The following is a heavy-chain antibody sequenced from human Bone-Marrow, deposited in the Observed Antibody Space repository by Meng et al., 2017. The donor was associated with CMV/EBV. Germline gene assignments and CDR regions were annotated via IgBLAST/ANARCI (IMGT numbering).Heavy chain of an antibody. V-gene: IGHV4-34*01. D-gene: IGHD3-3*01. J-gene: IGHJ5*02. CDR1: GGSFSGYY. CDR3: ARRGVRFLEWLKAWFHP. CDR2: INHSGST. Sequence: GSLRLSCAVYGGSFSGYYWSWIRQPPGKGLEWIGEINHSGSTNYNPSLKSRVTISVDTSKNQFSLKLSSVTAADTAVYYCARRGVRFLEWLKAWFHPWGQGTLVTVSS.